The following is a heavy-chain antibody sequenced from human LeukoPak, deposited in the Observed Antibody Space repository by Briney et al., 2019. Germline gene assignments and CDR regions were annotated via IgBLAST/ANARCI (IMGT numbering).Heavy chain of an antibody. Sequence: GGSLRLSCAASGFTFSSYAMSWVRQAPGKGLEWVSAISGSGGSTYYADSVKGRLTISRDNSKNTLYLQMNSLRAEDTAVYYCAKDVCSGGSCYEAFDIWGQGTMVTVSS. CDR3: AKDVCSGGSCYEAFDI. D-gene: IGHD2-15*01. V-gene: IGHV3-23*01. J-gene: IGHJ3*02. CDR2: ISGSGGST. CDR1: GFTFSSYA.